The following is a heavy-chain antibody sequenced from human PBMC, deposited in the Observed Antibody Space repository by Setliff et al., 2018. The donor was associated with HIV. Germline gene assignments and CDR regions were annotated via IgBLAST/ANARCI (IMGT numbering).Heavy chain of an antibody. CDR3: AKGAGFYGDYTFDH. J-gene: IGHJ4*02. Sequence: SETLSLTCTVSGPSINIHYWSWIRQSPGKAFEWIGYIYSTGSTNYKPSLQSRVTISMVASRNQFSLKVTSVTAADTAVYYCAKGAGFYGDYTFDHWGQGRQVTVSS. CDR1: GPSINIHY. CDR2: IYSTGST. V-gene: IGHV4-59*11. D-gene: IGHD4-17*01.